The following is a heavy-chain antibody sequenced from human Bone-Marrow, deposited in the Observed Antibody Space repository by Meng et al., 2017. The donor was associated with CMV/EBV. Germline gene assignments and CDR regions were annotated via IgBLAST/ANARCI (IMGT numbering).Heavy chain of an antibody. Sequence: ASVKVSCKASTNTLTTYGISWVRQAPGQGLEWMGWINAHSGNTKYAQKVQDRVTMTTDTSTTTTYMELRSLRSDDTAVYYCARDRGYGDARWVDPWGQGTLVTVSS. J-gene: IGHJ5*02. CDR1: TNTLTTYG. CDR3: ARDRGYGDARWVDP. V-gene: IGHV1-18*04. CDR2: INAHSGNT. D-gene: IGHD4-17*01.